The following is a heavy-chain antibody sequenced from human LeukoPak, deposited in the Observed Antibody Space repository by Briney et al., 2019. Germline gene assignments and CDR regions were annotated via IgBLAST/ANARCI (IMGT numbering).Heavy chain of an antibody. Sequence: GGSLRLSCAGSGFTFSSYWMTWVRQAPGQGLEWVATIKEDGSEKYYVDSVKGRFTVSRDNAKNSLYLQMNSLRAEDTAVYYCARGGYSAFDDWGQGTLVTVSS. V-gene: IGHV3-7*01. CDR2: IKEDGSEK. CDR1: GFTFSSYW. D-gene: IGHD5-18*01. CDR3: ARGGYSAFDD. J-gene: IGHJ4*02.